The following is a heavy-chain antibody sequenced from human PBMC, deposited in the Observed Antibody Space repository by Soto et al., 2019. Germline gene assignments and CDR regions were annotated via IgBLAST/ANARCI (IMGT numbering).Heavy chain of an antibody. Sequence: GGSLRLSCAASGFTFSDYYMSWIRQAPGKGLEWVSYISSSGSTIYYADSVKGRFTISRDNAKNSLYLQMNSLRAEDTAVYYCARATIFGVVRVYYYYYMDVWGKGTTVTVSS. CDR1: GFTFSDYY. CDR2: ISSSGSTI. V-gene: IGHV3-11*01. J-gene: IGHJ6*03. CDR3: ARATIFGVVRVYYYYYMDV. D-gene: IGHD3-3*01.